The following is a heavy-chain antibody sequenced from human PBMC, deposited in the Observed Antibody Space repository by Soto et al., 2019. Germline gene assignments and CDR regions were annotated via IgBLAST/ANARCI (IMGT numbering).Heavy chain of an antibody. CDR1: DESFIFYY. D-gene: IGHD3-10*01. Sequence: PSVTLSVTCAVYDESFIFYYWGWIRQPPGKGLEWIGEINHSGSTNYNPSLKSRVTISVDTSKNQFSLKLNSVTAADAAVYYCARLKPGVVRGILDPWGPGTQVTVSS. CDR2: INHSGST. J-gene: IGHJ5*02. V-gene: IGHV4-34*01. CDR3: ARLKPGVVRGILDP.